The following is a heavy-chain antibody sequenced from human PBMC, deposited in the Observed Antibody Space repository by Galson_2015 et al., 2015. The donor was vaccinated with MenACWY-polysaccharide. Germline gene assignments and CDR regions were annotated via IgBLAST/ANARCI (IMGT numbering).Heavy chain of an antibody. CDR2: IKQSGSEK. J-gene: IGHJ3*01. Sequence: SLRLSCAASGFPFSDSWMTWLRQAPGKGLEWVATIKQSGSEKYYVDSVEGRFTASRDNAKNSLYLQMNSLRAEDTAVYYCARARSWSGYFAFDFWGQGTMVTVSS. CDR3: ARARSWSGYFAFDF. D-gene: IGHD3-3*01. V-gene: IGHV3-7*01. CDR1: GFPFSDSW.